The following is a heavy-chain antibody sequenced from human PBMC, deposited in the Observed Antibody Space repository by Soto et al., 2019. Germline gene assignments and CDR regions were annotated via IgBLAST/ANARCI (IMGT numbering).Heavy chain of an antibody. D-gene: IGHD1-7*01. V-gene: IGHV4-59*01. J-gene: IGHJ6*02. Sequence: SETLSLTCTVSGGSISSYYWSWIRQPPGKGLEWIGYIYYSGSTNYNPSLKSRVTISVDTSKNQFSLKLSSVTAADTAVYYCARVVRTGTTYYYYGMDVWGQGTTITVSS. CDR1: GGSISSYY. CDR2: IYYSGST. CDR3: ARVVRTGTTYYYYGMDV.